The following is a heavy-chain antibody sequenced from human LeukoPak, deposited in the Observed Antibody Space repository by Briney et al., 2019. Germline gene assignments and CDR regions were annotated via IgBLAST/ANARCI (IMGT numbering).Heavy chain of an antibody. D-gene: IGHD5-18*01. Sequence: GGSLRLSCAASGFTFSNAWMSWVRQAPGKGLEWVGRIKSKTDGGTTDYAAPVKGRFTISRDDSKNSLYLQMNSLKTEDTAVYYCTTTSAGFNPGYDAFDIWGQGTMVTVSS. J-gene: IGHJ3*02. CDR1: GFTFSNAW. V-gene: IGHV3-15*01. CDR3: TTTSAGFNPGYDAFDI. CDR2: IKSKTDGGTT.